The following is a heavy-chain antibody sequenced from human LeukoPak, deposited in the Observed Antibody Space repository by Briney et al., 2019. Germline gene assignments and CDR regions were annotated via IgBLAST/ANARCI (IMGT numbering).Heavy chain of an antibody. V-gene: IGHV6-1*01. CDR1: GDSVSSNSAA. J-gene: IGHJ6*02. Sequence: SQTLSLTCDISGDSVSSNSAAWNWIRQSPSGGLEWLGRTYYRSKWYNDYALSVKSRITVTPDTSENQFSLQLNSVILEDTAVYYCAGEGSGQEYYGMDVWGQGTTVIVSS. CDR3: AGEGSGQEYYGMDV. D-gene: IGHD5-12*01. CDR2: TYYRSKWYN.